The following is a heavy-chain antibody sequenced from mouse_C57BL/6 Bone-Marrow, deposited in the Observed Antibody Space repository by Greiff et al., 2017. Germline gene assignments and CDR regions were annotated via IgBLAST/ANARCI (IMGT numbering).Heavy chain of an antibody. CDR3: ARQNYGPFDY. D-gene: IGHD1-1*02. Sequence: EVQGVESGGGLVQPGGSLKLSCAASGFTFSDYYMYWVRQTPEKRLEWVAYISNGGGSTYYPDTVKGRFTISRDNAKNTLYLQMSRLKSEDTAMYYCARQNYGPFDYWGQGTTLTVSS. V-gene: IGHV5-12*01. CDR1: GFTFSDYY. J-gene: IGHJ2*01. CDR2: ISNGGGST.